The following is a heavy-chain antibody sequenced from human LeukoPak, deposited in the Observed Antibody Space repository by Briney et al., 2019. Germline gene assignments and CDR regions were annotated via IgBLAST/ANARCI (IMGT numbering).Heavy chain of an antibody. CDR1: GFTFSSYS. Sequence: GGSLRLSCAASGFTFSSYSMNWVRQAPGKGLEWVSSISSSSSYIYYADSVKGRFTISRDNAKNSLYLQMNSLRAEDTAVYYCARDAVYSSGPYYFDYWGQGTLVTVSS. CDR2: ISSSSSYI. CDR3: ARDAVYSSGPYYFDY. D-gene: IGHD6-19*01. V-gene: IGHV3-21*01. J-gene: IGHJ4*02.